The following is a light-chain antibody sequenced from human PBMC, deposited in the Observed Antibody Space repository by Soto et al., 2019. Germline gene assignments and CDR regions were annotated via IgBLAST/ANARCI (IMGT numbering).Light chain of an antibody. Sequence: ARTQPASVSDSPGQSITISCTGTSSDVGGSNFVSWYQQHPGKPPKLIIYDVANRPSGVSNRFSGSKSGSTASLIISRLQTEDEADYYCVSYTSSTTYVFGTGTKVTVL. V-gene: IGLV2-14*03. J-gene: IGLJ1*01. CDR1: SSDVGGSNF. CDR3: VSYTSSTTYV. CDR2: DVA.